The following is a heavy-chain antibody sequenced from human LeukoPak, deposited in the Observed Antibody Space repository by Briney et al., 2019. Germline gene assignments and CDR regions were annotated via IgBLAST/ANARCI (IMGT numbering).Heavy chain of an antibody. Sequence: GGSLRLSCAASGFTFRSYSMNWVRQAPGKGLEWVSSISSSSSYIYYADSVKGRFTISRDNAKNSLYLQMNSLRAEDTAVYYCARDGEWAVAGKDYYYGMDVWGQGTTVTVSS. V-gene: IGHV3-21*01. J-gene: IGHJ6*02. D-gene: IGHD6-19*01. CDR3: ARDGEWAVAGKDYYYGMDV. CDR1: GFTFRSYS. CDR2: ISSSSSYI.